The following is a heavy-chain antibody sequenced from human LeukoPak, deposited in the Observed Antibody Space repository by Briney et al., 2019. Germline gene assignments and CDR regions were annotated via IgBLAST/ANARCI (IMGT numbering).Heavy chain of an antibody. CDR2: IYYSGSN. D-gene: IGHD3-9*01. CDR1: GGSISSYY. V-gene: IGHV4-59*01. CDR3: AREKYFDPPGAFDT. J-gene: IGHJ3*02. Sequence: SETLSLTCTVSGGSISSYYWSWIRQPPGKGLEWIGYIYYSGSNNYNPSLKSRVTISVDTSKNQFSLKLSSVTAADTAVYYCAREKYFDPPGAFDTWGQGTMVTVSS.